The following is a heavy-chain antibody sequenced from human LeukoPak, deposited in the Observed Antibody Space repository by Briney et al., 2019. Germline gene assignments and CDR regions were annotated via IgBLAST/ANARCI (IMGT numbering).Heavy chain of an antibody. D-gene: IGHD2-2*01. Sequence: SETLSLTCTVSGGSISSYYWSWIRQPPGKGLEWIGSIHYSGSTTYTPSLKSPVTISVDTSKNQFSLKLSSVTAADTAVYYCARRLGSSSTGFDYWGQGTLVTVSS. V-gene: IGHV4-59*08. J-gene: IGHJ4*02. CDR1: GGSISSYY. CDR2: IHYSGST. CDR3: ARRLGSSSTGFDY.